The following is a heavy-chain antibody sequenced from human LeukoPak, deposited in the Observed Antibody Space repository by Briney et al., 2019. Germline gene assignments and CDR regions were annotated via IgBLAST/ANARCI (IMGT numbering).Heavy chain of an antibody. CDR1: GYTFTGYY. CDR2: INTNSGGT. V-gene: IGHV1-2*02. J-gene: IGHJ5*02. D-gene: IGHD5-18*01. Sequence: ASVKVSCKASGYTFTGYYMHWVRQAPGQGLEWMGWINTNSGGTNYAQKFQGRVTMTRDTSISTAYMELSRLRSDDTAVYYCARDIWGYSYGPNWFDPWGQGTLVTVSS. CDR3: ARDIWGYSYGPNWFDP.